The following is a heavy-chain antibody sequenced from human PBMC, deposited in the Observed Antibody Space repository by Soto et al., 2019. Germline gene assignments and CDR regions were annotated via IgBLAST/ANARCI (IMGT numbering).Heavy chain of an antibody. CDR3: AKDRHRSGSPHPFDY. CDR2: IYSGGST. D-gene: IGHD3-22*01. J-gene: IGHJ4*02. V-gene: IGHV3-66*01. Sequence: GGSLRLSCAASGFTVSSSYMSWVRQAPGKGLEWVSVIYSGGSTYYADSVKGRFTISRDNSKNTLYLQMNSLRAEDTAVYYCAKDRHRSGSPHPFDYWGQGTLVTVSS. CDR1: GFTVSSSY.